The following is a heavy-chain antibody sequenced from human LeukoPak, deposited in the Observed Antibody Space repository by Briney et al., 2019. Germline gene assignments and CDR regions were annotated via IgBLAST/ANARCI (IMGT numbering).Heavy chain of an antibody. Sequence: ASVKVSCKASGYTFTSYGISWVRQAPGQGLEWMGWSSGYNGNTNYAQKLQGRVTMTTDTSTSTAYMELRSLRSDDTAVYYCARGGGSYYSSYYAFDIWGQGTMVTVSS. V-gene: IGHV1-18*01. CDR3: ARGGGSYYSSYYAFDI. CDR2: SSGYNGNT. J-gene: IGHJ3*02. D-gene: IGHD1-26*01. CDR1: GYTFTSYG.